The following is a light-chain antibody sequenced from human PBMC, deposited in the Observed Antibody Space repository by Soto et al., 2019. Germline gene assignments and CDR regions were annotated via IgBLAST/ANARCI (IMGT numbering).Light chain of an antibody. Sequence: EIVMTQSPATLSVSPGERATLSCRASQSVSSNLAWYQQKPGQAPRLLIYGASTRATVIPARFSGSGSGTEFTLTISSLQSEDFAVYYCQQYKDWPLTVGQGTKVDTK. CDR1: QSVSSN. CDR2: GAS. V-gene: IGKV3-15*01. CDR3: QQYKDWPLT. J-gene: IGKJ1*01.